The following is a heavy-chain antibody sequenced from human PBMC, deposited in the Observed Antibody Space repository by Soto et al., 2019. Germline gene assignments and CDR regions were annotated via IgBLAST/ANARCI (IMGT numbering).Heavy chain of an antibody. CDR2: ISPIFGTA. D-gene: IGHD3-10*01. CDR1: GGTXTSYA. V-gene: IGHV1-69*01. CDR3: ARRYYGSGSYYSFDY. J-gene: IGHJ4*02. Sequence: SXKVSYKASGGTXTSYASGLVRQAPGQGLEWMGGISPIFGTANYAQKFQGRVTITADESTSTDYMELSRMGSEDTAVHYCARRYYGSGSYYSFDYWGQGNLVTIS.